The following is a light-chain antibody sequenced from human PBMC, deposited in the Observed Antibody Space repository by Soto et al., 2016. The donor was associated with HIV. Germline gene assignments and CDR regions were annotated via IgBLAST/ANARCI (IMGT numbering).Light chain of an antibody. CDR3: QKYNGDPT. CDR1: QSVSWW. Sequence: DTQMTQSPSTLSASVGDRVTITCRASQSVSWWLAWYQQKPGKAPKLLMYKASTLESGVPLRFSGSGSGTEFTLTISSLQPEDIATYYCQKYNGDPTFGGGTKVEIK. CDR2: KAS. V-gene: IGKV1-5*03. J-gene: IGKJ4*01.